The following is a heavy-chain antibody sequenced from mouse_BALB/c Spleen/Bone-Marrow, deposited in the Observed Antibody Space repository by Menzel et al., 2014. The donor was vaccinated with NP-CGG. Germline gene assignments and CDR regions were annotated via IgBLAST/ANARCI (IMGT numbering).Heavy chain of an antibody. CDR2: ISSGSSTI. Sequence: EVQGVESGGGLVQPGGSRKLSCAASGFTFXSFGMHWVRQAPEKGLEWVAYISSGSSTIYYADTAKGRFTISRDNPKNTLFLQMTSLRSEDTAMYYCTRKGALITHYYAMDYWGQGTSVTVSS. V-gene: IGHV5-17*02. CDR3: TRKGALITHYYAMDY. J-gene: IGHJ4*01. D-gene: IGHD2-4*01. CDR1: GFTFXSFG.